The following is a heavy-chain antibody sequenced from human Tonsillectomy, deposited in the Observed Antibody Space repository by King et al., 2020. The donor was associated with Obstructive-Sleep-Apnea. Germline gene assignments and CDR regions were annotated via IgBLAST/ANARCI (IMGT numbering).Heavy chain of an antibody. D-gene: IGHD3-9*01. Sequence: VQLVESGGGLVQPGGSLRLSCAASGFTFSSYWMSWVRQAPGKGLEWVANIKQDGSEKYYVDSVKGRFTISRDNAKNSLYLQMNSLRAEDTAVYYCASQVLTYYDILPGYQWAHYFDYWGQGTLVTVSS. V-gene: IGHV3-7*01. CDR3: ASQVLTYYDILPGYQWAHYFDY. CDR2: IKQDGSEK. CDR1: GFTFSSYW. J-gene: IGHJ4*02.